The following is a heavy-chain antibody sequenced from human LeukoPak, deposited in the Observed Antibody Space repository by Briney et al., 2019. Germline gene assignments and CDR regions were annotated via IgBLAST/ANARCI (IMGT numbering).Heavy chain of an antibody. Sequence: PGGSLRLSCAASGFTVSSNYMSWVRQAPGKGLEWVSSISSKSSYIYYADSVKGRFTISRDNAQNSMYLQMNSLRAEDTAVYYCARDGAAYWWGQGTLVTVSS. J-gene: IGHJ4*02. CDR1: GFTVSSNY. CDR3: ARDGAAYW. V-gene: IGHV3-21*01. CDR2: ISSKSSYI. D-gene: IGHD2-8*02.